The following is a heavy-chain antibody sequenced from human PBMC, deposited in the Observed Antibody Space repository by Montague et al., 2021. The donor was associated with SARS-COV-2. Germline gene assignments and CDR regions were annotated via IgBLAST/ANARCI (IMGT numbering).Heavy chain of an antibody. CDR2: IDQGGAA. CDR3: ALGQRHPCAVFGVRAGGPELERNGLDV. Sequence: SETLSLTCAVYGGSFNNYYWSWIRQAPAKGLERIGVIDQGGAANYSPSLRSRLTLTVENYTHQHSLKLSSVTAAATAVYFCALGQRHPCAVFGVRAGGPELERNGLDVWGLGTTVTVS. D-gene: IGHD3-3*01. V-gene: IGHV4-34*01. J-gene: IGHJ6*02. CDR1: GGSFNNYY.